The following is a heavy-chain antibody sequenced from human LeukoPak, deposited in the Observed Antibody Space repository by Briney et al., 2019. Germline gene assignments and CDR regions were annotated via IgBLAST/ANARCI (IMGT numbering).Heavy chain of an antibody. CDR2: IWYDGSNK. CDR1: GFTFSSYG. D-gene: IGHD3-22*01. CDR3: ARDFGYYYDSSGYLD. V-gene: IGHV3-33*01. Sequence: GGSLRLSCAASGFTFSSYGMHWVRQAPGKGLEWVAVIWYDGSNKYHADSVKGRFTISRDSSKNTLYLQMNSLRAEDTAVYYCARDFGYYYDSSGYLDWGQGTLVTVSS. J-gene: IGHJ4*02.